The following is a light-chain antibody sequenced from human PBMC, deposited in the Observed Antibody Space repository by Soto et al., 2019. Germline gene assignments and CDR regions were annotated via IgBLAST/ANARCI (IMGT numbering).Light chain of an antibody. CDR1: QSISNY. J-gene: IGKJ5*01. CDR2: AAS. V-gene: IGKV1-39*01. CDR3: QQSYSTPPIT. Sequence: DIKMTQSPSSLSASVGDRVTITCRASQSISNYLNWYQQKPGKAPKLLIYAASSLQSGVPSRFSGSGSGTDFTLTISSLQPEDFATYYCQQSYSTPPITFGQGTRLEIK.